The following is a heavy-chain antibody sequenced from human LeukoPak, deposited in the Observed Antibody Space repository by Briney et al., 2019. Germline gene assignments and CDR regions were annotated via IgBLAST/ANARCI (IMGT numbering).Heavy chain of an antibody. CDR3: AELGITMIGGV. V-gene: IGHV3-48*03. D-gene: IGHD3-10*02. Sequence: GRSLRLSCAASGFTFSRYWMNWVRQAPGKGLEWVSYISSSGSTIYYADSVKGRFTISRDNAKNSLYLQMNSLRAEDTAVYYCAELGITMIGGVWGKGTTVTISS. CDR2: ISSSGSTI. J-gene: IGHJ6*04. CDR1: GFTFSRYW.